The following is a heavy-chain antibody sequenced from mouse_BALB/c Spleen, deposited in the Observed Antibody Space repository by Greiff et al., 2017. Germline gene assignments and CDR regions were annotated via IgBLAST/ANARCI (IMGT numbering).Heavy chain of an antibody. D-gene: IGHD2-4*01. V-gene: IGHV1S22*01. J-gene: IGHJ3*01. CDR2: IYPGSGST. Sequence: LQQPGSELVRPGASVKLSCKASGYTFTSYWMHWVKQRHGQGLEWIGNIYPGSGSTNYDEKFKSKGTLTVDTSSSTAYMHLSSLTSEDSAVYYCARGGIYYYYDGGFAYWGQGTLVTVSA. CDR3: ARGGIYYYYDGGFAY. CDR1: GYTFTSYW.